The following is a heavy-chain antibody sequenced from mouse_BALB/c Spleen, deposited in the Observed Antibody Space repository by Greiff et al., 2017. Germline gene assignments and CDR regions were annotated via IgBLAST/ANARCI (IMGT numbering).Heavy chain of an antibody. V-gene: IGHV5-12-1*01. Sequence: EVQRVESGGGLVKPGGSLKLSCAASGFAFSSYDMSWVRQTPEKRLEWVAYISSGGGSTYYPDTVKGRFTISRDNAKNTLYLQMSSLKSEDTAMYYCARRLTGRYYFDYWGQGTTLTVSS. CDR2: ISSGGGST. J-gene: IGHJ2*01. D-gene: IGHD4-1*01. CDR3: ARRLTGRYYFDY. CDR1: GFAFSSYD.